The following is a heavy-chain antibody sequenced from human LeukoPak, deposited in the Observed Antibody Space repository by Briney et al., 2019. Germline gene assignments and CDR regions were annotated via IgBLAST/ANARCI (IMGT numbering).Heavy chain of an antibody. J-gene: IGHJ5*02. CDR2: INHSGST. D-gene: IGHD2-2*01. V-gene: IGHV4-34*01. CDR3: ARGRVVVVPAAPNWFDP. Sequence: SETLSLTCAVYGGSFSGYYWSWIRQPPGKGLKWIGEINHSGSTNYNPSLKSRVTISVDTSKNQFSLKLSSVTAADTAVYYCARGRVVVVPAAPNWFDPWGQGTLVTVSS. CDR1: GGSFSGYY.